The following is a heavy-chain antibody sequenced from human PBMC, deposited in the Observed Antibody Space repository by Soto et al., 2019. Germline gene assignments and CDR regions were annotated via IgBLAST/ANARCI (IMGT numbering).Heavy chain of an antibody. CDR1: GGSVRAPDW. J-gene: IGHJ5*01. CDR3: VRVRQGCSANNCYFDP. V-gene: IGHV4-4*02. D-gene: IGHD1-1*01. CDR2: VHISGHS. Sequence: LCGGSVRAPDWWNWVRQSPDKGLEWIAEVHISGHSNYNPSLRSRVSVSIDSSKNQFYLNLNSVTAADTAIYYCVRVRQGCSANNCYFDPWGQGTQVTISS.